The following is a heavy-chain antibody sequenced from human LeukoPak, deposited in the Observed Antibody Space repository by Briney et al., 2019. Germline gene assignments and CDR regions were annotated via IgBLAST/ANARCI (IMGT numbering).Heavy chain of an antibody. Sequence: LSLTCAVSGYSISSGYYWGWIRQPPGKGLEWLSSINGSADRILYADSVKGRFTISRDNAKNSLFLQMDSLRAEDTAVYFCARDRDVRVVHAHYDAYDMWGQGTVVTVSS. D-gene: IGHD2-15*01. CDR1: GYSISSGYY. CDR2: INGSADRI. CDR3: ARDRDVRVVHAHYDAYDM. V-gene: IGHV3-11*01. J-gene: IGHJ3*02.